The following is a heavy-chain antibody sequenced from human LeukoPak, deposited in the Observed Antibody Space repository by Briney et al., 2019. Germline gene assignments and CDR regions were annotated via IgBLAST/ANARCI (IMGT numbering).Heavy chain of an antibody. CDR3: ARGYSPSIRTTGNDY. Sequence: ASVKVSRKASGYTFTSYDINWVRQATGQGLEWMGWMNPNSGNTGYAQKFQGRVTMTRDTSINTAYMELHSLRSEDTAVYYCARGYSPSIRTTGNDYWGQGTLVTVSS. V-gene: IGHV1-8*01. CDR1: GYTFTSYD. CDR2: MNPNSGNT. D-gene: IGHD1-1*01. J-gene: IGHJ4*02.